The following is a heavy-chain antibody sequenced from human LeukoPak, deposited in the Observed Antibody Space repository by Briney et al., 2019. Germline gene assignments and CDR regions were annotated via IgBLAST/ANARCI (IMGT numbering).Heavy chain of an antibody. V-gene: IGHV4-59*01. CDR3: ARAMVEFDY. CDR1: GVSFSSYY. D-gene: IGHD2-8*01. J-gene: IGHJ4*02. CDR2: IYYSGST. Sequence: SETLSLTCAVYGVSFSSYYWSWIRQPPGKGLEWIGYIYYSGSTNYNPSLKSRVTISVDTSKNQFSLKLSSVTAADTAVYYCARAMVEFDYWGQGTLVTVSS.